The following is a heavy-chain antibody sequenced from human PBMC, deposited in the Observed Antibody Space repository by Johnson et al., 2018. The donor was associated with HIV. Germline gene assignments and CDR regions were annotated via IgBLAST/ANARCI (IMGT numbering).Heavy chain of an antibody. CDR2: ISYDGSNK. J-gene: IGHJ3*02. Sequence: QVQLVESGGGVVQPGRSLRLSCAASGFTFSSCAMHWVRQAPGKGLELETIISYDGSNKYYADSVKGRFTISRDNSKNTLYLQMNSLRAEDTAVYYCAETPGIAAAGTGYAFDIWGQGTMVTVSS. D-gene: IGHD6-13*01. CDR1: GFTFSSCA. CDR3: AETPGIAAAGTGYAFDI. V-gene: IGHV3-30*04.